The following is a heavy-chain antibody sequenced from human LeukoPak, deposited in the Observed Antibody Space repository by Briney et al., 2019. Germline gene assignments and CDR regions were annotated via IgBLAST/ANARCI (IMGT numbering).Heavy chain of an antibody. V-gene: IGHV1-18*01. CDR1: GYTFINYG. Sequence: ASVKVSCKASGYTFINYGINWVRQAPGQGLEWMGWISSYNGNTKYAQKLQGRVTMTTDTSTNTAYMELRSLRSDDSAVYYCARDMYDISGRADYWGQGTRVTVSS. CDR3: ARDMYDISGRADY. D-gene: IGHD3-22*01. J-gene: IGHJ4*02. CDR2: ISSYNGNT.